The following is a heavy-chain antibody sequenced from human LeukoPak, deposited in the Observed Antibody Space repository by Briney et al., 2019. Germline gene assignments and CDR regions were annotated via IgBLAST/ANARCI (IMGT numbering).Heavy chain of an antibody. J-gene: IGHJ4*02. Sequence: GGSLRLSCAASGFTFSSYSMNWVRQAPGKGLEWVSYISSSSSTIYYADSVKGRFTISRDNAKNTLYLQMNSLRAEDTAVYYCARESEGIFDYWGQGTLVTVSS. CDR2: ISSSSSTI. V-gene: IGHV3-48*01. CDR3: ARESEGIFDY. CDR1: GFTFSSYS.